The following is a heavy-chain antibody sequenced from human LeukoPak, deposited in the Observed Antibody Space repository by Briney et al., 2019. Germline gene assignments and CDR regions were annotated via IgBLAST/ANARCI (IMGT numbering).Heavy chain of an antibody. CDR1: GFTCSSYW. CDR2: IKQDGSEK. J-gene: IGHJ4*02. Sequence: AGGSLRLSCAASGFTCSSYWMSWVRQAPGKGLKWVANIKQDGSEKYYVDSVKGRFTISRDNAKNSLYLQMNSLRAEDTAVYYCAGSAAMRLIGYYWGQGTLVTVSS. CDR3: AGSAAMRLIGYY. V-gene: IGHV3-7*03. D-gene: IGHD2-2*01.